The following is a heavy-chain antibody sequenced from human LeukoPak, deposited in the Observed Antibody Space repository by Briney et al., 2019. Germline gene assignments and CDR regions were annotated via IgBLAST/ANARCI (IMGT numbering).Heavy chain of an antibody. CDR1: GFTFSSYS. D-gene: IGHD6-13*01. J-gene: IGHJ4*02. Sequence: GGSLRLSCAASGFTFSSYSMKWVRQAPGKGLEWVSYISSSSSTIYYADSVKGRFTISRDNAKNSLYLQMNSLRAEDTAVYYCARGKKAAAGTGRYFDYWGQGTLVTVSS. CDR2: ISSSSSTI. CDR3: ARGKKAAAGTGRYFDY. V-gene: IGHV3-48*04.